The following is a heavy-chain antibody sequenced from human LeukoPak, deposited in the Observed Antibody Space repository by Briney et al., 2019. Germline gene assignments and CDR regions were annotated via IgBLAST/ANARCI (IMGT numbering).Heavy chain of an antibody. Sequence: ASVTVSCEASGYTFTSYGISWVRQAPGQGLEWMGWISAYNGNTNYAQKLQGRVTMTTDTSTSTAYMELRSLRSDDTAVYYCARGDYYDSSGAPDYWGQGTLVTVSS. V-gene: IGHV1-18*01. J-gene: IGHJ4*02. D-gene: IGHD3-22*01. CDR1: GYTFTSYG. CDR2: ISAYNGNT. CDR3: ARGDYYDSSGAPDY.